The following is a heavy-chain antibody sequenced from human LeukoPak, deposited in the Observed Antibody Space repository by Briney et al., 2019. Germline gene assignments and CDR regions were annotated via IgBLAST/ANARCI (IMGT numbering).Heavy chain of an antibody. CDR2: IYHSGST. CDR1: GGSISSGGYS. D-gene: IGHD2-2*01. V-gene: IGHV4-30-2*01. Sequence: PSQTLSLTCAVSGGSISSGGYSWSWIRQPPGKGLEWIGYIYHSGSTYYNPSLKSQVTKSVDRSKNQFSLKLSSVTAADTAVYYCARYCSSTSCEAGTRENGSVYWGQGTLVTVSS. J-gene: IGHJ4*02. CDR3: ARYCSSTSCEAGTRENGSVY.